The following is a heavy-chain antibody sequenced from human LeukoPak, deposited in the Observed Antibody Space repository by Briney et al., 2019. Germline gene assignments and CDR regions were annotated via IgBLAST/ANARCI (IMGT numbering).Heavy chain of an antibody. J-gene: IGHJ4*02. CDR3: ARDWAGSSYDY. CDR1: GFTFSSYS. V-gene: IGHV3-21*01. CDR2: ISSTSSYI. D-gene: IGHD3-10*01. Sequence: GGSLRLSCAASGFTFSSYSIHWVRQTPGKGLEWVSSISSTSSYIYYADSVKGRFTISRDNAKNTVYLQMESLRAEDTAVYYCARDWAGSSYDYWGQGTLVTVSS.